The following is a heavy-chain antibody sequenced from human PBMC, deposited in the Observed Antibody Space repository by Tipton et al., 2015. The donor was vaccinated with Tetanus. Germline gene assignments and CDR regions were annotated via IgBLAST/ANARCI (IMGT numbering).Heavy chain of an antibody. Sequence: GLVKPSETLSLTCAVYGGSFSGYYWSWIRQPPGKGLEWIGEINHSGSTNYNPSLKSRVTISVDTSKNQFSLKLSSVTAADTAVYYCARGSPSRQQLSSRFDPWGQGTLVTVSS. J-gene: IGHJ5*02. CDR1: GGSFSGYY. CDR2: INHSGST. V-gene: IGHV4-34*01. CDR3: ARGSPSRQQLSSRFDP. D-gene: IGHD6-13*01.